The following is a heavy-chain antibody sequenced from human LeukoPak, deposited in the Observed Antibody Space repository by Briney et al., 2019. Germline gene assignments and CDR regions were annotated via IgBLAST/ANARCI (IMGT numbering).Heavy chain of an antibody. Sequence: PGGSLRLSCAASGFTFSNNWMTWVRQAPGKGLEWVANIKEDGSETYYVDSVRGRFIVSRDNAKNSLYLQMSRLRAADTAIYYCARVVPCSSSSRYSLHYYMDVWGKGTTVTVSS. CDR2: IKEDGSET. J-gene: IGHJ6*03. V-gene: IGHV3-7*01. CDR1: GFTFSNNW. CDR3: ARVVPCSSSSRYSLHYYMDV. D-gene: IGHD2-15*01.